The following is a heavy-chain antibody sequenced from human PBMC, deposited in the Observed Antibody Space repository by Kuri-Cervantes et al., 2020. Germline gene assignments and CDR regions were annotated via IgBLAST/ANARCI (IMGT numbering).Heavy chain of an antibody. Sequence: SETLSLTCTVSGGSMSSYYWSWIRQPPGKELEWIGNIYYSGITNYSPSLKSRVTISVDMSKNQFSLKLTSVTAADTAVYYCARAAGTGYYDYWGQGTLVTVSS. CDR3: ARAAGTGYYDY. CDR1: GGSMSSYY. J-gene: IGHJ4*02. CDR2: IYYSGIT. V-gene: IGHV4-59*01. D-gene: IGHD3-9*01.